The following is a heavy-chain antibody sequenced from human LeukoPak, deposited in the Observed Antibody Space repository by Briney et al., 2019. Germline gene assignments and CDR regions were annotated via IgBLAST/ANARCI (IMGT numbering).Heavy chain of an antibody. CDR1: GYSFNKFG. CDR2: ISADDRYT. D-gene: IGHD6-13*01. CDR3: ASGSSYTSSWHEDY. V-gene: IGHV1-18*01. J-gene: IGHJ4*02. Sequence: ASVNVSCKTSGYSFNKFGVTWVRQVPGQGLAWMGWISADDRYTNYAQNLQGRVTLTRDTSTTTAYLELRGLQSDDTAMYYCASGSSYTSSWHEDYWGQGTLVTVSS.